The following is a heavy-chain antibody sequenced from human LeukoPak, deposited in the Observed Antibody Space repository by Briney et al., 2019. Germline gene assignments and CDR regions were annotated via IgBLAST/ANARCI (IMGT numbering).Heavy chain of an antibody. CDR1: GGSSSSYY. V-gene: IGHV4-59*01. CDR2: IYYSGST. Sequence: PSETLSLTCNVSGGSSSSYYWRWIRQPPGKGLEWIGYIYYSGSTNYNPSLKSRVTISVDTSKNQFSLKLSSVTAADTAVYYCARDVIGTDYWGQGTLVTVSS. D-gene: IGHD1-1*01. J-gene: IGHJ4*02. CDR3: ARDVIGTDY.